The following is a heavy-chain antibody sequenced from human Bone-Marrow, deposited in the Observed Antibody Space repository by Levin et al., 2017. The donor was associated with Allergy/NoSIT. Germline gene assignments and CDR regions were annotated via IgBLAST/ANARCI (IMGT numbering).Heavy chain of an antibody. Sequence: GGSLRLSCAASGFIFSDYSMNWVRQAPGKGLEWVSSISSKKNYIYYTDSVKGRFTISRDNAKNSLSLQLNSLRAEDTAVYYCARVLVLQRGSDWYWAGMDVWGPGTTVIVSS. CDR1: GFIFSDYS. CDR3: ARVLVLQRGSDWYWAGMDV. V-gene: IGHV3-21*01. CDR2: ISSKKNYI. D-gene: IGHD6-19*01. J-gene: IGHJ6*02.